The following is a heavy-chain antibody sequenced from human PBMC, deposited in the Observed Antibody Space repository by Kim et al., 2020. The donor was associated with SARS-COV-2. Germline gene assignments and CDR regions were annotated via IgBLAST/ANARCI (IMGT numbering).Heavy chain of an antibody. Sequence: ASVKVSCKVSGYTLTELSMHWVRQAPGKGLEWMGGFDPEYGETIYAQKFQGRVTMTEDTSTDTAYMELSSLRSDDTAVYYCATQGTGDLYYFDYWGQGTLVTVSS. D-gene: IGHD7-27*01. V-gene: IGHV1-24*01. CDR2: FDPEYGET. CDR3: ATQGTGDLYYFDY. CDR1: GYTLTELS. J-gene: IGHJ4*02.